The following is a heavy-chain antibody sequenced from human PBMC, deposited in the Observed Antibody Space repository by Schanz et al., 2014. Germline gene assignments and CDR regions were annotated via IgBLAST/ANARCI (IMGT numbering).Heavy chain of an antibody. V-gene: IGHV3-66*01. J-gene: IGHJ3*02. CDR3: AKCIGWYGRCAFDI. CDR1: GFAFSAYS. D-gene: IGHD6-19*01. Sequence: EVQLVESEGGLVQPGGSLRLSCAASGFAFSAYSMNWVRQAPGKGLEWVAVIYSGGSTFYTDSVKGRFTISRDNSKNTLYLQMNSLIAEDTAVYYCAKCIGWYGRCAFDIWGQGTMVTVSS. CDR2: IYSGGST.